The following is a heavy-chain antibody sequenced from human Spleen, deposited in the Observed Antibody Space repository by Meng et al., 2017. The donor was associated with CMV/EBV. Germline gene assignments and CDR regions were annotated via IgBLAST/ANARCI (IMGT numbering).Heavy chain of an antibody. CDR3: ARDRGIQGWFDP. J-gene: IGHJ5*02. CDR2: IWYDGSNE. CDR1: GFPFSNSA. Sequence: GGSLRLSCAASGAASGFPFSNSAMHWVRQAPGKGLQWVALIWYDGSNEYYADSVQGRFSISRDNSKNTLYLQMNSLRAEDTAVYYCARDRGIQGWFDPWGQGTLVTVSS. V-gene: IGHV3-33*01.